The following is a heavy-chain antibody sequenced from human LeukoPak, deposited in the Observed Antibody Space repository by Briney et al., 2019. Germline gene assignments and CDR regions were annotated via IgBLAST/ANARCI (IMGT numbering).Heavy chain of an antibody. CDR2: ISWNSATI. CDR1: GFVFDEYA. Sequence: PGGSLRLSCAASGFVFDEYAMHWVRQVPGKGLERVSGISWNSATIGYADSVKGRFTTSRDNAKNSLYLQISSLRTEDTALYYCAKPMEGNYYGWERNSPFDAFEIWGLGTMVTVSS. V-gene: IGHV3-9*01. J-gene: IGHJ3*02. D-gene: IGHD3-10*01. CDR3: AKPMEGNYYGWERNSPFDAFEI.